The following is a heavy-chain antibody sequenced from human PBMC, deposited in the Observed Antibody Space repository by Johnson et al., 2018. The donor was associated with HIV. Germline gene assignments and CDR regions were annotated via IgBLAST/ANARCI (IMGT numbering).Heavy chain of an antibody. V-gene: IGHV3-66*01. CDR1: GFTVSSNY. CDR2: IYSGGST. Sequence: VYLVESGGGVVRPGGSLRLSCAASGFTVSSNYMSWVRQAPGKGLEWVSVIYSGGSTYYADSVKGRFPISRDNSKNTLYLQMNSLRADDTAVYYCAKDLRVFDWFNAYDAFDIWGQGTMVTVSS. D-gene: IGHD3-9*01. CDR3: AKDLRVFDWFNAYDAFDI. J-gene: IGHJ3*02.